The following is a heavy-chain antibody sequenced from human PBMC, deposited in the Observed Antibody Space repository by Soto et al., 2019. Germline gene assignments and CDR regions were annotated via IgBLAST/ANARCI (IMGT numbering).Heavy chain of an antibody. Sequence: GGSLRLSCAASGFTVSSNYMSWVRQAPGKGLEWVSVIYSGGSTYYADSVKGRFTISRDNSKNTLYLQMNSLRAEDTAVYYCARALGKNRVAGRFDYWGQGTLVTVSS. J-gene: IGHJ4*02. V-gene: IGHV3-66*01. CDR2: IYSGGST. CDR3: ARALGKNRVAGRFDY. CDR1: GFTVSSNY. D-gene: IGHD6-19*01.